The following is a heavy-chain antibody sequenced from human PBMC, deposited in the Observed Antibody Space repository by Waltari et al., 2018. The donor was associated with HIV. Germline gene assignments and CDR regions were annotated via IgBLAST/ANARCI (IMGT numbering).Heavy chain of an antibody. CDR1: GYTFTRYG. V-gene: IGHV1-18*01. CDR2: IRADNGNR. CDR3: ARYPEAFDWLLGPYYFDS. D-gene: IGHD3-9*01. Sequence: QVQLVQSGAEVKKPGASVKVSCKASGYTFTRYGISWVRQAPGQGLEWMGWIRADNGNRNYAQKVQGRVTMTTDTSTITAYMELRSLRSDDTAVYYCARYPEAFDWLLGPYYFDSWGQGTLVTVSS. J-gene: IGHJ4*02.